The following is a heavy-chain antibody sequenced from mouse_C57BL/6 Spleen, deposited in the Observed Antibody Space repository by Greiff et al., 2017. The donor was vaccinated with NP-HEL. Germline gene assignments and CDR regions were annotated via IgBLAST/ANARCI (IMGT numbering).Heavy chain of an antibody. Sequence: VHVKQSGPELVKPGASVKMSCKASGYTFTDYNMHWVKQSHGKSLEWIGYINPNNGGTSYNQKFKGKATLTVNKSSSTAYMELRSLTSEDSAVYYCAIWAYYAMDYWGQGTSVTVSS. CDR1: GYTFTDYN. V-gene: IGHV1-22*01. J-gene: IGHJ4*01. CDR2: INPNNGGT. CDR3: AIWAYYAMDY.